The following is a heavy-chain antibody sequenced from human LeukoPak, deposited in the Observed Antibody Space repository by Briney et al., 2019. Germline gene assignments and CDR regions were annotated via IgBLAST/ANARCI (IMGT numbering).Heavy chain of an antibody. J-gene: IGHJ6*02. CDR1: GYTFTSYG. Sequence: ASVKVSCKASGYTFTSYGISWVRQAPGQGLEWMGWISAYNGNTNYAQKLQGRVTMTTDTSTSTAYMELRSLRSDDTAVYYCAREPTIFGVANDWSRAMYGMDVWGQGTTVTVSS. CDR3: AREPTIFGVANDWSRAMYGMDV. V-gene: IGHV1-18*01. D-gene: IGHD3-3*01. CDR2: ISAYNGNT.